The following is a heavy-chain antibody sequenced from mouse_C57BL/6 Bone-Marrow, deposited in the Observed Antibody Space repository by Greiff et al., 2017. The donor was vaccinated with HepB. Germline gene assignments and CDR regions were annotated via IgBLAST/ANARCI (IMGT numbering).Heavy chain of an antibody. CDR1: GYTFTSYG. CDR3: AREVYYYGSFYYAMDY. J-gene: IGHJ4*01. D-gene: IGHD1-1*01. V-gene: IGHV1-81*01. CDR2: IYPRSGNT. Sequence: VQLVESGAELARPGASVKLSCKASGYTFTSYGISWVKQRTGQGLEWIGEIYPRSGNTYYNEKFKGKATLTADKSSSTAYMELRSLTSEDSAVYFCAREVYYYGSFYYAMDYWGQGTSVTVSS.